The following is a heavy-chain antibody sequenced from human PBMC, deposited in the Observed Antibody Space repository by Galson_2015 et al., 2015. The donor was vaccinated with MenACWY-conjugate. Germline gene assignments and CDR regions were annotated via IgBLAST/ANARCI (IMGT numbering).Heavy chain of an antibody. CDR1: GFFFRNYD. D-gene: IGHD5-18*01. V-gene: IGHV3-23*01. Sequence: SLRLSCAASGFFFRNYDMNWVRQTPGKGLEWVASIVTSSTTQYADSVKGRFTISRDNSNNTLFLQMTSLRVEDTALYYCAKRESFGYGWFDPWGQGTLVTVSS. CDR3: AKRESFGYGWFDP. CDR2: IVTSSTT. J-gene: IGHJ5*02.